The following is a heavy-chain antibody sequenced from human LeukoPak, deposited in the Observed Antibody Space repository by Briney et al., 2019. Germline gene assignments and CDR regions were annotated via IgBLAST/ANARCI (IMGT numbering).Heavy chain of an antibody. CDR1: GYSINSAYY. V-gene: IGHV4-38-2*02. Sequence: TLSLTCTVSGYSINSAYYWGWIRPPPEKGLEWIGIIYHGGSTYFNPSLKSRVTISIDTSKNQFSLKPSSVTAADTAVYYCAKSSNWFDPWGQGTLVTVSS. D-gene: IGHD2-2*01. CDR3: AKSSNWFDP. CDR2: IYHGGST. J-gene: IGHJ5*02.